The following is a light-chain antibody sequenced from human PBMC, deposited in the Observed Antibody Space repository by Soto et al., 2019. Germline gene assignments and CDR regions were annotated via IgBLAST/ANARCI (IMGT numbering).Light chain of an antibody. V-gene: IGLV2-14*01. Sequence: QSVLTQPASVSGSPGQSITISCTGTSSDVGGYNYVSWYQQHPGKAPKLMIYEVSNRPSGVSNRFSGSKSGNTASLTISGLQAEDEADYYCSSSTSSDTPLFGGGTKLTVL. CDR3: SSSTSSDTPL. J-gene: IGLJ2*01. CDR1: SSDVGGYNY. CDR2: EVS.